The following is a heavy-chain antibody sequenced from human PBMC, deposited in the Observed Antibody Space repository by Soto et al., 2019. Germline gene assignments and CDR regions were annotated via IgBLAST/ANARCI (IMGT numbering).Heavy chain of an antibody. J-gene: IGHJ4*02. CDR2: ISGSGGST. CDR3: ARLYYDILSGNPVKFDY. V-gene: IGHV3-23*01. D-gene: IGHD3-9*01. CDR1: GFTFSSYA. Sequence: GGSLRLSCAASGFTFSSYAMSWVRQAPGKGLEWVSAISGSGGSTYYADSVKGRFTISRDNSKNTLYLQMNSLRAEDTAVYYCARLYYDILSGNPVKFDYWGQGTLVTISS.